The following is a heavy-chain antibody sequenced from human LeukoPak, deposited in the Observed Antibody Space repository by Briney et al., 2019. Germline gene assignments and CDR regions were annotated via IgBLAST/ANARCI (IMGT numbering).Heavy chain of an antibody. J-gene: IGHJ6*02. V-gene: IGHV4-31*03. D-gene: IGHD6-19*01. Sequence: SETLSLTCSVSGRSISSSDYYWSWIRQYPGEVLEWVGYVHHNRSASYNPSLKSRVTISGDTSKNQFSLKLSSVTAADTAVYYCARDRVTVAGRDYSYYYGLDVWGQGTAVTVSS. CDR3: ARDRVTVAGRDYSYYYGLDV. CDR2: VHHNRSA. CDR1: GRSISSSDYY.